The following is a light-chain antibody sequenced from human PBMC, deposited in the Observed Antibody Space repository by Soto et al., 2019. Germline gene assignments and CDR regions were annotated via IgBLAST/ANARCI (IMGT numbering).Light chain of an antibody. CDR3: NSYTTSSTLV. Sequence: QSALTQPASVSGSPGQSITVSCTGTSSDVGGYNFVSWYQQHPGKAPKLMIYEVTSRPSGVSNRFSGSKSGNTASLTISGLPAEDEADYYCNSYTTSSTLVFGTGTKLTVL. V-gene: IGLV2-14*03. CDR1: SSDVGGYNF. J-gene: IGLJ1*01. CDR2: EVT.